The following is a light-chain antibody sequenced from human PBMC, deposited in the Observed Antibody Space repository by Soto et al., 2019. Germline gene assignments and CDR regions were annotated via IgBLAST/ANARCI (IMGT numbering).Light chain of an antibody. Sequence: IQMTQSPSTLSASLGDRVTITCRASQSISGWLAWYQQKPGKAPKLLIYETSNLQSGVPSRFSGSGSATDFTLTISGLQPDDFATCYCQQYSAYPLTFGGGTKVEI. V-gene: IGKV1-5*03. J-gene: IGKJ4*01. CDR2: ETS. CDR1: QSISGW. CDR3: QQYSAYPLT.